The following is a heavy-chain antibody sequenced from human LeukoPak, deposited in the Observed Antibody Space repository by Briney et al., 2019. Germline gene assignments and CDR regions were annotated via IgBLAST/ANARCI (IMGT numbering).Heavy chain of an antibody. V-gene: IGHV3-48*01. J-gene: IGHJ3*02. CDR3: ARSFRGLDYDNSGYDDAFDI. CDR2: ISSSSSTI. D-gene: IGHD3-22*01. CDR1: GFTFSSYS. Sequence: GGSLRLSCAASGFTFSSYSMNWVRQAPGKGLEWVSKISSSSSTIHYADSVKGRFTISRDNAKNSLYLQMNSLRADDTAVYFCARSFRGLDYDNSGYDDAFDIWGQGTMVTVSS.